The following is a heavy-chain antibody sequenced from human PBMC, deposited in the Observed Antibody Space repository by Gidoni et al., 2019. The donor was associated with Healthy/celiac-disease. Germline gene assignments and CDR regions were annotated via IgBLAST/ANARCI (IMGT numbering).Heavy chain of an antibody. Sequence: EVQLVESGGGLVQPGGSLRLSCSASGLTFSSYAMHWVRQAPGKGLEYVSAISSNGGSTYYADSVKGRFTISRDNSKNTLYLQMSSLSAEDTAVYYCAPYGDPYYYYGMDVWGQGTTVTVSS. CDR3: APYGDPYYYYGMDV. CDR2: ISSNGGST. D-gene: IGHD4-17*01. J-gene: IGHJ6*02. CDR1: GLTFSSYA. V-gene: IGHV3-64D*06.